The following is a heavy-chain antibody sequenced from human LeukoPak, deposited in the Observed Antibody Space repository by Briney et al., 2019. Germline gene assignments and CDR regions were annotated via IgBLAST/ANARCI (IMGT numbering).Heavy chain of an antibody. CDR1: GDSISNYY. CDR2: IHTSGRD. V-gene: IGHV4-4*07. CDR3: ARARVTSQTSGTYLSYFDY. Sequence: PSETLSLTCTVSGDSISNYYWSWIRQPAGKGLEWIGRIHTSGRDNYTPSLKSRVTMSVDTSKNQFSLKLSSVTAADTAVYYCARARVTSQTSGTYLSYFDYWGQGTLVTVSS. D-gene: IGHD2-15*01. J-gene: IGHJ4*02.